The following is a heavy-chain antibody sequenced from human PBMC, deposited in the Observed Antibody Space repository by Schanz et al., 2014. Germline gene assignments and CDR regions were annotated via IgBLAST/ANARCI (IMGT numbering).Heavy chain of an antibody. CDR3: AKGMGYCSGGTCYDYYYYCLDV. CDR2: ISHSGGSK. Sequence: DVQLLESGGGLVQPGGSLRLSCAASGFTFNSYAMTWVRQAPGKGLEWVSSISHSGGSKYYADSAKGRFTISRDNSENTLYLQMNSLSADDTAVFYCAKGMGYCSGGTCYDYYYYCLDVWGQGTTVTVSS. CDR1: GFTFNSYA. D-gene: IGHD2-15*01. J-gene: IGHJ6*02. V-gene: IGHV3-23*01.